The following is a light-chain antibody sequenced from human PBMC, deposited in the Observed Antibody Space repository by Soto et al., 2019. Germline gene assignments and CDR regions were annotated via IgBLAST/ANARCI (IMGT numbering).Light chain of an antibody. Sequence: DIQMTQSPSSLSASVGDRVTITCRASQSISGYLNWFQKKPGKAPKLLIYAASSLQSGVPSRFSGSGSGTDFTLSISSLQPEDFATYYCQQSDSIPYTFGQGTKLEIK. CDR2: AAS. V-gene: IGKV1-39*01. J-gene: IGKJ2*01. CDR3: QQSDSIPYT. CDR1: QSISGY.